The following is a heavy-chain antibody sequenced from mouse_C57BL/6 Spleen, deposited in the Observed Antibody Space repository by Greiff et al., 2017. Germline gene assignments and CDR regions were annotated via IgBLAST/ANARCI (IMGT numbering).Heavy chain of an antibody. J-gene: IGHJ3*01. V-gene: IGHV1-7*01. Sequence: QVHVKQSGAELAKPGASVKLSCKASGYTFTSYWMHWVKQRPGQGLEWIGYINPSSGYTKYNQKFKDKATLTADKSSSTAYMQLSSLTYEDSAVDYCARGEWAYYDYDEAWFAYWGQGTLVTVSA. D-gene: IGHD2-4*01. CDR1: GYTFTSYW. CDR2: INPSSGYT. CDR3: ARGEWAYYDYDEAWFAY.